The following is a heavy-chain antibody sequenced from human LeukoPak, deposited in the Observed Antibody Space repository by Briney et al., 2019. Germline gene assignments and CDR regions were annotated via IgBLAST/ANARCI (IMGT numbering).Heavy chain of an antibody. V-gene: IGHV4-34*01. CDR2: INHSGTT. CDR1: GGSFSGYY. Sequence: SETLSLTCAVYGGSFSGYYWSWIRQPPGKGLECMGEINHSGTTNYNPSLKSRVTISVDTSKNQFSLELTSVTAADTAVYYCARGPQSRFDYWGQGTLVSVSS. J-gene: IGHJ4*02. CDR3: ARGPQSRFDY.